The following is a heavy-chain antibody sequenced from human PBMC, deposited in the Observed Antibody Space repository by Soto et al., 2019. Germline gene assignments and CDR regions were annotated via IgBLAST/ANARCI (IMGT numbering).Heavy chain of an antibody. CDR1: GFTFTRYS. CDR2: ISSATNYI. V-gene: IGHV3-21*06. J-gene: IGHJ4*02. CDR3: ARESEDLTSNFDY. Sequence: GGSLRLSCAASGFTFTRYSMNWVRQAPGKGLEWVSSISSATNYIYYGDSMKGRFTISRDNAKNSLYLEMNSLRAEDTAVYYCARESEDLTSNFDYWGQGTLVTVSS.